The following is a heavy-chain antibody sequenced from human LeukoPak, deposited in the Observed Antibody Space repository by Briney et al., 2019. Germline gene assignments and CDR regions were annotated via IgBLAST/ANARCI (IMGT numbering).Heavy chain of an antibody. J-gene: IGHJ4*02. Sequence: GSLRLSCAASGFTFSSYAMSWVRQAPGKGLEWVSSISSSSSYIYYADSVKGRFTISRDNAKNSLYLQMNSLRAEDTAVYYCAREAVYYYGSGSYRPNFDYWGQGTLVTVSS. CDR2: ISSSSSYI. CDR3: AREAVYYYGSGSYRPNFDY. D-gene: IGHD3-10*01. CDR1: GFTFSSYA. V-gene: IGHV3-21*01.